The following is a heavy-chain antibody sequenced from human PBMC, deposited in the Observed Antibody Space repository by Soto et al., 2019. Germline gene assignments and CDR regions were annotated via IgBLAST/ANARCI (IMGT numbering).Heavy chain of an antibody. D-gene: IGHD2-2*01. J-gene: IGHJ3*02. CDR1: GFTVSSNY. CDR3: AREQGYCSSTSCYDAFES. Sequence: PVGSLRLSCAASGFTVSSNYMSWVRQAPGKGLEWVSVIYSGGSTYYADSVKGRFTISRDNSKNTLYLQMNSLRAEDTAVYYCAREQGYCSSTSCYDAFESWGQGTMVTVSS. V-gene: IGHV3-66*01. CDR2: IYSGGST.